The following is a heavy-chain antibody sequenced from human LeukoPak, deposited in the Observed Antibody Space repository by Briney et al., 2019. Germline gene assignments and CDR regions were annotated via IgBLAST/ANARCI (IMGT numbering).Heavy chain of an antibody. J-gene: IGHJ4*02. CDR3: AKDERNWNYNLASQTYD. CDR2: ISGSGVST. Sequence: GGSLRLSCAGSGFRFSSYAMSWVRQAPGKGLGWVSAISGSGVSTYYADSVKGRFTVSRDNSKNTLYLQMSSLRAEDTAVYYCAKDERNWNYNLASQTYDWGQGTLVTVSS. D-gene: IGHD1-7*01. V-gene: IGHV3-23*01. CDR1: GFRFSSYA.